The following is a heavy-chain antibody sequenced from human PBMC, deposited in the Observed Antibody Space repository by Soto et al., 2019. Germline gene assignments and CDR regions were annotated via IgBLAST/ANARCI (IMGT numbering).Heavy chain of an antibody. CDR3: VRTSHYGSGTWNFDF. CDR1: GFTLSDNY. V-gene: IGHV3-72*01. J-gene: IGHJ4*02. CDR2: TRNKANRYTT. D-gene: IGHD3-10*01. Sequence: PGGSLRLSCAGSGFTLSDNYMDWVRQAPGKGLEWVGRTRNKANRYTTEYAASVKGRITVSRDESMNSLHLQMNSLKTEDTAVYYCVRTSHYGSGTWNFDFWGQGTVVTVSS.